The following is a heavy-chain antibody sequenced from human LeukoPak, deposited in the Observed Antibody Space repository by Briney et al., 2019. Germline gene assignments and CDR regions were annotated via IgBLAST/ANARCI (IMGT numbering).Heavy chain of an antibody. CDR3: ARESSSWYGRFDP. CDR1: GFTFSSYG. V-gene: IGHV3-33*01. D-gene: IGHD6-13*01. J-gene: IGHJ5*02. CDR2: IWDDGSNK. Sequence: GRSLRLSRAASGFTFSSYGMHWVRQAPGKGLEWVAVIWDDGSNKYYADSVKGRFTISRDNSKNTLYLQMNSLRAEDTAVYYCARESSSWYGRFDPWGQGTLVTASS.